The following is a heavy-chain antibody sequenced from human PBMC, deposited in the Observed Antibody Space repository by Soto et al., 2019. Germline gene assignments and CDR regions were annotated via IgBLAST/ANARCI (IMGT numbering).Heavy chain of an antibody. CDR3: ARDVGGSVVPHWFDP. Sequence: QVQLQESGPGLVKASETLSLSCTVSGHSISADYWSWIRQPAGKRLEWIGRVDASGNTNYNPSLKSPVTMSVDTSKNQCFLKVRSVTAADTAMYFCARDVGGSVVPHWFDPWGQGALVTVSS. D-gene: IGHD3-22*01. CDR1: GHSISADY. V-gene: IGHV4-4*07. J-gene: IGHJ5*02. CDR2: VDASGNT.